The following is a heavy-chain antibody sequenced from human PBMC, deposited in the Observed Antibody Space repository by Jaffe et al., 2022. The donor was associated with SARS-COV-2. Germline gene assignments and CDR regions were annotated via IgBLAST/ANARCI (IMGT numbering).Heavy chain of an antibody. D-gene: IGHD3-22*01. CDR1: GGSISSSY. CDR2: IYHTGRT. J-gene: IGHJ3*02. Sequence: QVQLQESGPGLVKPSETLSLTCTVSGGSISSSYWSWIRQPPGKEPEWIGYIYHTGRTDYNPSLKSRVSISVDTSKNQFSLKLSSVNAADTAVYYCVRGFYDSSGYSNAFDIWGQGTMVTVSS. V-gene: IGHV4-59*01. CDR3: VRGFYDSSGYSNAFDI.